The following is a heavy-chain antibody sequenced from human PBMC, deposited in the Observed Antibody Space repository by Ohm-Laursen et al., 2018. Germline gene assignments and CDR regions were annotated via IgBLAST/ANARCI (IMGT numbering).Heavy chain of an antibody. Sequence: SLRLSCAASGFTFSSYAMSWVRQAPEKGLEWVSGLSGSGHDTYYTDSVKGRFTITRDNSKKTLYLLMNGLRAEDTAVYYCSTNRYFSRGSCDFDYWGQGTLVTVSS. J-gene: IGHJ4*02. CDR1: GFTFSSYA. CDR3: STNRYFSRGSCDFDY. CDR2: LSGSGHDT. V-gene: IGHV3-23*01. D-gene: IGHD2-15*01.